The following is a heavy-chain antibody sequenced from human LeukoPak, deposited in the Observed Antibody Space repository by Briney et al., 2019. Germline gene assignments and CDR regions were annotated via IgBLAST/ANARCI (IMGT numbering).Heavy chain of an antibody. D-gene: IGHD1-26*01. CDR2: INHSGST. V-gene: IGHV4-34*01. CDR1: GGSISSYY. Sequence: SETLSLTCTVSGGSISSYYWSWIRQPPGKGLEWIGEINHSGSTNYNPSLKSRVTISVDTSKNQFSLKLSSVTAADTAVYYCARGVVGATRRNWFDPWGQGTLVTVSS. J-gene: IGHJ5*02. CDR3: ARGVVGATRRNWFDP.